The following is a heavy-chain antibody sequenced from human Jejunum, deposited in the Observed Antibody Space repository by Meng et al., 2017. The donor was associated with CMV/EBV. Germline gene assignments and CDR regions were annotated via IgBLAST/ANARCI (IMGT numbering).Heavy chain of an antibody. Sequence: VVLVWSGGVLGQPGGSLRTSCTSAGSSVRYYCMGWLRQSAGKVLEWISYINGFSTDIESADSGRVRFFISRSNAEYSLNLKINSLRAEDTAVYYCATGNQIRRPSDWGQGTLVTVSS. CDR3: ATGNQIRRPSD. V-gene: IGHV3-11*06. CDR2: INGFSTDI. CDR1: GSSVRYYC. J-gene: IGHJ4*02. D-gene: IGHD1-14*01.